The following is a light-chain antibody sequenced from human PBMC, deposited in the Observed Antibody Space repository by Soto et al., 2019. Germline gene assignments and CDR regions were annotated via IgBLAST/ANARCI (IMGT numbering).Light chain of an antibody. CDR1: QSISRY. CDR2: ATS. CDR3: QQRTDRPPWK. J-gene: IGKJ1*01. Sequence: DIQMTHSPSSLSASVRDRVTISCRASQSISRYLNWYQQKPGLVPKLLIYATSTLQSGVPSRFSGSGSGTEFTLSISSLEPEDFAVYYCQQRTDRPPWKFGQGTKVDIK. V-gene: IGKV1-39*01.